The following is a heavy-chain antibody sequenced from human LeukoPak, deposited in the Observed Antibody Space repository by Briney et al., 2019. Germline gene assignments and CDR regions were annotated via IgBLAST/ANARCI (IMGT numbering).Heavy chain of an antibody. D-gene: IGHD3-10*01. Sequence: PGGSLRLSCAASGFTFTSFTLSWVRLGPGKGLEWVSAISGSGGSTYYADSVKGRFTISRDNSKDTLYLQMNSLRAEDTALYYCATDITFNYWGQGTLVTVSS. CDR2: ISGSGGST. V-gene: IGHV3-23*01. CDR1: GFTFTSFT. CDR3: ATDITFNY. J-gene: IGHJ4*02.